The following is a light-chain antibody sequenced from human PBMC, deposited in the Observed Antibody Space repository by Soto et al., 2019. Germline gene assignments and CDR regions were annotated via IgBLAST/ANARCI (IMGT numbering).Light chain of an antibody. CDR2: EVN. CDR3: FSYADSNNFV. J-gene: IGLJ1*01. V-gene: IGLV2-8*01. Sequence: QPLRTHPPSASWSPGHSVSISGSGGSSDVGGSKYVSWYQVEPGKAPKLIIYEVNRRPEGAPYRFSGSKSGNTASLTVSGLQAEDEGDYYCFSYADSNNFVFGSGTKVTVL. CDR1: SSDVGGSKY.